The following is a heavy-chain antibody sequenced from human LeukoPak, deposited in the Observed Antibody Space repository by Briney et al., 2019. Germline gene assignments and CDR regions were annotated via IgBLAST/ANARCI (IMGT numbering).Heavy chain of an antibody. CDR3: ATAAVISRD. V-gene: IGHV3-74*03. Sequence: GGSLRLSCAASGFTFSDYWMRWARQAPGKGLEWVARIYSDVRRIKYADSVKGRFTISRDNAKNTLYLQMNALGVEDTAVYYCATAAVISRDWGQGTLVTVSS. CDR1: GFTFSDYW. J-gene: IGHJ4*02. D-gene: IGHD2-21*01. CDR2: IYSDVRRI.